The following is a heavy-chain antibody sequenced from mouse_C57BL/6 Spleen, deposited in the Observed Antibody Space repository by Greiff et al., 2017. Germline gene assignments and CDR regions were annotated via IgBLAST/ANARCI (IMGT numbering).Heavy chain of an antibody. J-gene: IGHJ3*01. Sequence: EVQLVESGGGLVKPGGSLKLSCAASGFTFSSYAMSWVRQTPEKRLEWVATISDGGSYTYYPDNVKGRFTISRDNAKNNRYLQMSHLKSEDTAMYYCARGSLAWFAYGGQGPLVTVSA. V-gene: IGHV5-4*01. CDR3: ARGSLAWFAY. D-gene: IGHD6-1*01. CDR2: ISDGGSYT. CDR1: GFTFSSYA.